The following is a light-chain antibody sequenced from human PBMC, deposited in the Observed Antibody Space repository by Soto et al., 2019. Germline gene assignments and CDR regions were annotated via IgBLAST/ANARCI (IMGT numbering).Light chain of an antibody. CDR3: SSYASSTTYVV. CDR1: SSDVGSYNL. Sequence: QSALTQPASVSGSPGQSITISCTGTSSDVGSYNLISWYQQHPGKAPKLMIYEDTKRPSGVSNRFSGSKSGNTASLTISGLQAEDEADYYCSSYASSTTYVVFGGGTKLTVL. CDR2: EDT. V-gene: IGLV2-23*01. J-gene: IGLJ2*01.